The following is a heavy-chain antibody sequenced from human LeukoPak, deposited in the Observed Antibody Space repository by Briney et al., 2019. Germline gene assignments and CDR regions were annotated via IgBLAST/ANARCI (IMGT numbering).Heavy chain of an antibody. CDR3: ARNYHIFTGGYFDP. V-gene: IGHV1-46*01. Sequence: VASVTVSCKASGYTFTTYFMHWLRQAPGQRLEWMGIINPNNGGTTYAQKFQGRVTMTRDMSTNTLYMELSSLRSEDTAVYYCARNYHIFTGGYFDPWGQGSLVTVSS. CDR2: INPNNGGT. J-gene: IGHJ5*02. D-gene: IGHD3-9*01. CDR1: GYTFTTYF.